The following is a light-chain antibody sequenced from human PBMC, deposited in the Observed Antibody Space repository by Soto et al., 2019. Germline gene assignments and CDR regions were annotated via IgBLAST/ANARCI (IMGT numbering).Light chain of an antibody. CDR2: GAS. J-gene: IGKJ1*01. CDR1: QSVSSSY. Sequence: EIVLTQSPGTLSLSPGERATLSCRASQSVSSSYLAWYQQKPGQAPRLLIYGASSRATGIPDRFSGSGSGTDFTLIISRLQPEDFAVDYCQQYGSSPTWTFGQGTKVEIK. CDR3: QQYGSSPTWT. V-gene: IGKV3-20*01.